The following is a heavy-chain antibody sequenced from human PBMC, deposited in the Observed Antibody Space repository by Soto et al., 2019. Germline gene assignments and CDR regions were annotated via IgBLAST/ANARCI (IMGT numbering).Heavy chain of an antibody. V-gene: IGHV3-74*01. Sequence: GGSLRLSCAASGFTFSSYWMHWVRQAPGKGLVWVSRTNGDGRSTDYADPVKGRFTISRDNAKNTLYLQMNSLRAEDTAGYYCERDPDYGNERDVFDIWGQGTMVTVSS. CDR2: TNGDGRST. D-gene: IGHD4-17*01. CDR3: ERDPDYGNERDVFDI. J-gene: IGHJ3*02. CDR1: GFTFSSYW.